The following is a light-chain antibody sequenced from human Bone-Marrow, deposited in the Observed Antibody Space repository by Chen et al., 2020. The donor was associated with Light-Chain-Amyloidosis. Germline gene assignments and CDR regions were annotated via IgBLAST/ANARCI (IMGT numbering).Light chain of an antibody. CDR2: DDS. CDR1: NIGSTS. CDR3: QVWDRSSDRPV. Sequence: SYVLTQPASVSGAPGQTATIACGGNNIGSTSVYWYQQTPGQAPLLVVYDDSDRPSGIPERLSGSNSVNTATLTISRVQAGDEADYYCQVWDRSSDRPVFGGATKLTVL. V-gene: IGLV3-21*02. J-gene: IGLJ3*02.